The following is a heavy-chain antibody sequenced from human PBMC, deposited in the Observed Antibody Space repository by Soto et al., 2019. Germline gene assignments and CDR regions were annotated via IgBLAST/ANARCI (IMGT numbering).Heavy chain of an antibody. Sequence: SETLSLTCTVSGGSISSYYWSWIRQPPGKGLEWIGYIYYSGSTNYNPSLKSRVTISVDTSKNQFSLKLSSVTAADTAVYYFARGEDGCNAVHYSDYWRQGPLVTVYS. CDR3: ARGEDGCNAVHYSDY. V-gene: IGHV4-59*01. D-gene: IGHD1-26*01. CDR2: IYYSGST. CDR1: GGSISSYY. J-gene: IGHJ4*02.